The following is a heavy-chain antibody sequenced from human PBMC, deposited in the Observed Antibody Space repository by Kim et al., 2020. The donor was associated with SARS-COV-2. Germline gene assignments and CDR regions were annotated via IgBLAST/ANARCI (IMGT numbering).Heavy chain of an antibody. CDR2: ISYDGSNK. D-gene: IGHD5-12*01. V-gene: IGHV3-30*04. J-gene: IGHJ4*02. CDR3: ARGGGYNKGDY. Sequence: GGSLRLSCAASGFTFSSYAMHWVRQAPGKGLEWVAVISYDGSNKYYADSVKGRFTISRDNSKNTLYLQMNSLRAEDTAVYYCARGGGYNKGDYWGQGTLV. CDR1: GFTFSSYA.